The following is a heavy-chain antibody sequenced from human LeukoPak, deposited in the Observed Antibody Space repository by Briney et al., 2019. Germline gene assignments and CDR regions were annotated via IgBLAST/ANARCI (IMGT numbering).Heavy chain of an antibody. Sequence: ASVKVSCKASGYSFTSYGVSCVRQARGQGLGWMAWISTEKGNRKYAQKVQGRVTMTTDTSPSTAHMELRSVRSDDTAVYYCASCSSTSCSGEGCDYMDVWGKGTTVTASS. CDR2: ISTEKGNR. D-gene: IGHD2-2*01. CDR1: GYSFTSYG. CDR3: ASCSSTSCSGEGCDYMDV. V-gene: IGHV1-18*01. J-gene: IGHJ6*03.